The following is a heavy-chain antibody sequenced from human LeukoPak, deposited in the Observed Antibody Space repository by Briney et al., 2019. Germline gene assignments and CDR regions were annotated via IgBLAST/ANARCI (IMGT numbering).Heavy chain of an antibody. V-gene: IGHV4-38-2*02. CDR2: IYHSGST. Sequence: SETLSLTCTVSGYSISRGCYWGWIRQPPGKGLAWIGSIYHSGSTYYNPSLKSRVTISVDTSKNQFSLKLSSVTAADTAVYYCASDDSGSYYYWGQGTLVTVSS. CDR3: ASDDSGSYYY. J-gene: IGHJ4*02. D-gene: IGHD1-26*01. CDR1: GYSISRGCY.